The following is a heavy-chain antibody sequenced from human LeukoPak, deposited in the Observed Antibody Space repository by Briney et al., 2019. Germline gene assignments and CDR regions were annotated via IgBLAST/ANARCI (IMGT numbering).Heavy chain of an antibody. CDR2: IGSSSSYI. CDR3: ARDDYYDSSGYGGYFDY. J-gene: IGHJ4*02. V-gene: IGHV3-21*01. CDR1: GFTFSSYS. D-gene: IGHD3-22*01. Sequence: VGSLRLSCAASGFTFSSYSMNWVRQAPGKGLEWVSSIGSSSSYIYYADSVKGRFTISRDNAKNSLYLQMNSLRAEDTAVYYCARDDYYDSSGYGGYFDYWGQGTLVTVSS.